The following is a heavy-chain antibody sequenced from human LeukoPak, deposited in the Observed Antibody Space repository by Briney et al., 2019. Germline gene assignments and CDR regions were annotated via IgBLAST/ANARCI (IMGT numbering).Heavy chain of an antibody. J-gene: IGHJ4*02. CDR1: GYTFTSYG. D-gene: IGHD2-2*02. V-gene: IGHV1-18*01. CDR2: ISAYNGNT. Sequence: ASVKVSCKASGYTFTSYGISWVRQAPGQGLAWMGWISAYNGNTNYAQKLQGRVTMTTDTSTSTAYMELRSLRSDDTAVYYCARDSYCSSTSCYTGYVDYWGQGTLVTVSS. CDR3: ARDSYCSSTSCYTGYVDY.